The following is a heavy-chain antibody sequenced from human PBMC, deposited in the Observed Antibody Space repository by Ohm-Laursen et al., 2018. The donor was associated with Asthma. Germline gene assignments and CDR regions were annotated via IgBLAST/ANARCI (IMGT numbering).Heavy chain of an antibody. D-gene: IGHD4-17*01. CDR3: ARDIINYGDYWPPFWDY. V-gene: IGHV1-46*01. J-gene: IGHJ4*02. CDR2: INPSGGST. Sequence: GASVKVSCKASGGTFSSYAISWVRQAPGQGLEWMGIINPSGGSTSYAQKFQGRVTMTRDTSTSTVYMELSSLRSEDTAVYYCARDIINYGDYWPPFWDYWGQGTLVTVSS. CDR1: GGTFSSYA.